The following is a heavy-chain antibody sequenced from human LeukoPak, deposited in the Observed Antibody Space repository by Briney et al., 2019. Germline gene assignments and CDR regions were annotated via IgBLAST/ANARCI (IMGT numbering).Heavy chain of an antibody. CDR3: ATAQRRGYYYGMDV. Sequence: PGGSLRLSCAASGFTFSSYAMHWVRQAPGKGLEYVSAISSNGGSTYYANSVKGRFTISRDNSKNTLYLQMGSLRAEDMAVYYCATAQRRGYYYGMDVWGQGTTVTVSS. V-gene: IGHV3-64*01. CDR1: GFTFSSYA. CDR2: ISSNGGST. J-gene: IGHJ6*02.